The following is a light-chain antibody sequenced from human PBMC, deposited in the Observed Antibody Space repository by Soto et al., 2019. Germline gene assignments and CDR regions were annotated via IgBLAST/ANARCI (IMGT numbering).Light chain of an antibody. CDR2: DAS. J-gene: IGKJ1*01. Sequence: EIVLTQSPATLSLSPGERATLSFRASQSVSSYLAWYQQKPGQAPRLLIYDASNRATGIPARFSGSGSGTDFTLTISGLEPEDFATYYCQQYDSYWTFGQGTKVDI. CDR3: QQYDSYWT. CDR1: QSVSSY. V-gene: IGKV3-11*01.